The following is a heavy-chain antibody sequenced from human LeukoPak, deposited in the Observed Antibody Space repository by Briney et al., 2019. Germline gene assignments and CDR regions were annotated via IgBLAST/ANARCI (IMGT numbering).Heavy chain of an antibody. CDR3: ARQNPLSSAFDI. Sequence: PSETLSLTCTVSGGSISSYYGSWIRQPPGKGLEWIGYIYTSGSTNYNPSLKSRVTISVDTSKNQFSLKLSSVTAADTAVYYCARQNPLSSAFDIWGQGTMVTVSS. CDR1: GGSISSYY. CDR2: IYTSGST. V-gene: IGHV4-4*09. J-gene: IGHJ3*02. D-gene: IGHD2-2*01.